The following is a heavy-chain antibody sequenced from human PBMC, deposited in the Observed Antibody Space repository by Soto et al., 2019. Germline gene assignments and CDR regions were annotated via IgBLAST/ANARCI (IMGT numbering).Heavy chain of an antibody. CDR1: GYSFTSYW. D-gene: IGHD1-1*01. CDR2: IDPSDSYT. J-gene: IGHJ5*02. CDR3: ARHKPLERQFDGHDWFDP. Sequence: GESLKISCKGSGYSFTSYWISWVRQMPGKGLEWMGRIDPSDSYTNYSPSFQGHVTISADKSISTAYLQWSSLKASDTAMYYCARHKPLERQFDGHDWFDPWGQGTLVTVSS. V-gene: IGHV5-10-1*01.